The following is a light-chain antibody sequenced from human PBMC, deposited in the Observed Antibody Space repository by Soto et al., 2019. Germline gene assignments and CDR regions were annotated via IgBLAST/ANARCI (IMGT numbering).Light chain of an antibody. CDR1: QTISSW. J-gene: IGKJ4*01. V-gene: IGKV1-5*03. CDR2: KAS. Sequence: DLQMSQSPSTLAGPVRVRVTRTCRASQTISSWLAWYQQKPGKAPKLLIYKASTLKSGVPSRFSGSGSGTEFTLTISCLEPEDTPVYYCQPRDRWLTFGGGSKVDIK. CDR3: QPRDRWLT.